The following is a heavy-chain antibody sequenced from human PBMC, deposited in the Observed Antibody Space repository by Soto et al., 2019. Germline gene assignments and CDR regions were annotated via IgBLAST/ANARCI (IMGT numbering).Heavy chain of an antibody. J-gene: IGHJ5*02. CDR3: ASGYCSSTICYIWDNWFDP. CDR1: GGSISSYY. Sequence: QVQLQESGPGLVKPSETLSLTCTVSGGSISSYYWSWIRQPPGKGLEWIGYIYYSGRTNYNPYLKSRVTISVDTSKNQFSLKLSSVTAADTAVYYCASGYCSSTICYIWDNWFDPWGQGTLVTVSS. V-gene: IGHV4-59*01. CDR2: IYYSGRT. D-gene: IGHD2-2*02.